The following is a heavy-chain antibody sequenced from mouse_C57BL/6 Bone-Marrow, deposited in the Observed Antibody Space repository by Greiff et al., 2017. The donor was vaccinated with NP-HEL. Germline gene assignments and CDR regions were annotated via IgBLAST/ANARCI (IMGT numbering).Heavy chain of an antibody. D-gene: IGHD1-1*02. V-gene: IGHV1-31*01. J-gene: IGHJ1*03. CDR1: GYSFTGYY. Sequence: EVKLMESGPELVKPGASVKISCKASGYSFTGYYMHWVKQSHGNILDWIGYIYPYNGVSSYNQKFKGKATLTVDKSSSTAYMELRSLTSEDSAVYYCARGEDYADFDVWGTGTTVTVSS. CDR2: IYPYNGVS. CDR3: ARGEDYADFDV.